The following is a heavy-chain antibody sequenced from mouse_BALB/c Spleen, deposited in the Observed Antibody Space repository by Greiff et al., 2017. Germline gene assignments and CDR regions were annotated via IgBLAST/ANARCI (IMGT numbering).Heavy chain of an antibody. CDR2: IYPGDGDT. J-gene: IGHJ3*01. CDR1: GYAFSSYW. V-gene: IGHV1-80*01. CDR3: ARGKPSWFAY. Sequence: VQLQQSGAELVRPGSSVKISCKASGYAFSSYWMNWVKQRPGQGLEWIGQIYPGDGDTNYNGKFKGKATLTADKSSSTAYMQLSSLTSEDSAVYFCARGKPSWFAYWGQGTLVTVSA.